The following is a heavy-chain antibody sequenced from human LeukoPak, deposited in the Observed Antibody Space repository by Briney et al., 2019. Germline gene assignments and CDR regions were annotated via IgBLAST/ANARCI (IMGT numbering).Heavy chain of an antibody. CDR3: ARVLGAYYDISTGSEAFDI. CDR2: IYTSGST. CDR1: GGSISSYY. D-gene: IGHD3-9*01. J-gene: IGHJ3*02. Sequence: KASETLSLTCTVSGGSISSYYWSWIRQPAGKGLEWIGRIYTSGSTNYNPSLKSRVTMSVDTSKNQFSLKLSSVTAADTAVYYCARVLGAYYDISTGSEAFDIWGQGTMVTVSS. V-gene: IGHV4-4*07.